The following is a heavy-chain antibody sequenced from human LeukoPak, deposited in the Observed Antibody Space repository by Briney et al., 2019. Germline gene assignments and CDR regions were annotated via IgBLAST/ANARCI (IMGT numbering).Heavy chain of an antibody. V-gene: IGHV3-23*01. CDR3: AKDCGKNYYCVYY. D-gene: IGHD1-26*01. CDR1: GFTFSIYA. J-gene: IGHJ4*02. Sequence: PGGSPRLSCAASGFTFSIYAMSWVRQAPGKGLEWISAISGSGGTTYCADSVKGRFTISRDNSKNTLYLQMNSLGADDTAVYYCAKDCGKNYYCVYYWGQGALVTVSS. CDR2: ISGSGGTT.